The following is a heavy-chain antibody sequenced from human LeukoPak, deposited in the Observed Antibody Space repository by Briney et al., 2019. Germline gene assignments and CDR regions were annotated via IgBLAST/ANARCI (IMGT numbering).Heavy chain of an antibody. CDR3: ATAAYCSGGSCRGLGGYYFDY. Sequence: ASVKVSCKASGGSFSSYAISWVRQAPGQGLEWMGWINPNSGRTNYAQKFQGRVTMTRDTSINTAYMELSSLRPDVNALYLTATAAYCSGGSCRGLGGYYFDYWGQGTLLTVSS. D-gene: IGHD2-15*01. V-gene: IGHV1-2*02. CDR2: INPNSGRT. J-gene: IGHJ4*02. CDR1: GGSFSSYA.